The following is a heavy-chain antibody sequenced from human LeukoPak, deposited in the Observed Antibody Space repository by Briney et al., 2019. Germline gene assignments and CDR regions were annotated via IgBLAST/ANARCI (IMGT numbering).Heavy chain of an antibody. V-gene: IGHV4-59*05. CDR1: GGSIRSYY. Sequence: SETLSLTCTASGGSIRSYYWSWIRQPAGKGLEWIGSIYYSGSTYYNPSLKSRVTISVDTSKNQFSLKLSSVTAADTAVYYCARYGDYVGYFDYWGQGTLVTVSS. CDR2: IYYSGST. CDR3: ARYGDYVGYFDY. J-gene: IGHJ4*02. D-gene: IGHD4-17*01.